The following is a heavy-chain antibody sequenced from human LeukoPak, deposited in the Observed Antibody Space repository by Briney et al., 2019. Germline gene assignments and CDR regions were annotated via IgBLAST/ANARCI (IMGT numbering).Heavy chain of an antibody. J-gene: IGHJ3*02. V-gene: IGHV4-4*07. D-gene: IGHD1-26*01. CDR1: GCSISSYY. Sequence: PSETLSLTCTVSGCSISSYYWSWIRQPAGKGLEWIGRIYTSGSANYNPSLKSRVTMSVDTSKNQFSLKLSSVTAADTAVYYCARIMGSGSYTGAFDIWGQGTMVTVSS. CDR2: IYTSGSA. CDR3: ARIMGSGSYTGAFDI.